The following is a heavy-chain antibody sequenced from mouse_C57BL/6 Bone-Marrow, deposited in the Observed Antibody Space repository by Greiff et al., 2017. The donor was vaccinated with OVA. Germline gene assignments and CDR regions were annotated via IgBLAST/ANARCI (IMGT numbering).Heavy chain of an antibody. CDR3: ARSRSYSSYWYFDV. Sequence: VQLVESGPGLVAPSQSLSITCTVSGFSLTSYAISWVRQPPGKGLEWLGVIWTGGGTNYNSALKSRLSISKDNSKSQVFLKMNSLQTDDTARYYCARSRSYSSYWYFDVWGTGTTVTVSS. D-gene: IGHD1-1*01. CDR1: GFSLTSYA. J-gene: IGHJ1*03. V-gene: IGHV2-9-1*01. CDR2: IWTGGGT.